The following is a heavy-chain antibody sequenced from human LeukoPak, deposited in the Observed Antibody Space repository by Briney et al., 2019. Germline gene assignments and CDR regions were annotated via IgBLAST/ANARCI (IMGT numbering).Heavy chain of an antibody. CDR2: ITDSEST. D-gene: IGHD3-10*01. CDR1: GASISGYY. V-gene: IGHV4-59*01. CDR3: ARVQNTMVRGVISVDAFDI. J-gene: IGHJ3*02. Sequence: SETLSLTCTVSGASISGYYWSWIRQPPGQRLEWIGYITDSESTNYNPSLRSRVTISVDTSKNQFSLKLSSVTAADTAVYYCARVQNTMVRGVISVDAFDIWGQGTMVTVSS.